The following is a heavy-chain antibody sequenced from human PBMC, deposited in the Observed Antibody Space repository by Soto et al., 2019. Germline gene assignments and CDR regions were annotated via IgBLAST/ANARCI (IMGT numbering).Heavy chain of an antibody. Sequence: ASVKVSCKASGGTFSSYTISWVRQAPGQGLEWMGRIIPILGIANYAQKFQGRVTITADKSTSTAYMELSSLRSEDTAVYYCARDSGMWIQLWLERNYFDYWGQGTLVTVSS. CDR2: IIPILGIA. CDR3: ARDSGMWIQLWLERNYFDY. D-gene: IGHD5-18*01. CDR1: GGTFSSYT. V-gene: IGHV1-69*04. J-gene: IGHJ4*02.